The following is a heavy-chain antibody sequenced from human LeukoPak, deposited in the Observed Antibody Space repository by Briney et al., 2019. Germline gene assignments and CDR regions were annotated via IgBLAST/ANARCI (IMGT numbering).Heavy chain of an antibody. V-gene: IGHV3-23*01. Sequence: GGSLRLSCAASGFTFSSYAMSWVRQAPGKGLEWVSAISGSGGSTYYADSVKGRFTISRDNSKNTLYLQMNSLRAEDTAVYYCAREQGYSGYDRYDAFDIWGQGTMVTVSS. CDR2: ISGSGGST. CDR1: GFTFSSYA. D-gene: IGHD5-12*01. J-gene: IGHJ3*02. CDR3: AREQGYSGYDRYDAFDI.